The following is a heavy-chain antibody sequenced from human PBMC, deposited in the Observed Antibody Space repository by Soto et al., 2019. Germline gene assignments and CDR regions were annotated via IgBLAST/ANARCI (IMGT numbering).Heavy chain of an antibody. CDR2: IYYSGST. CDR1: GGSISSGDYY. V-gene: IGHV4-30-4*01. Sequence: QVQLQESGPGLVKPSQTLSLTCTVSGGSISSGDYYWSWIRQPPGKGLEWIGYIYYSGSTYYNPSLKSRVTISVDTSKNQFYLKLSSVTAADTAVYYCARDRPTIFGQGGMDVWGQGTTVTVSS. D-gene: IGHD3-3*01. CDR3: ARDRPTIFGQGGMDV. J-gene: IGHJ6*02.